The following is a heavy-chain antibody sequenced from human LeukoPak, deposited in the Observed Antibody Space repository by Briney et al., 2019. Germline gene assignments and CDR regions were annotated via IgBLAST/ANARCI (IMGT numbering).Heavy chain of an antibody. V-gene: IGHV3-11*04. CDR2: ISRSGSTK. D-gene: IGHD1-26*01. CDR1: GFTFSDYN. Sequence: GGSLRLSCAASGFTFSDYNMRWIRQAPGKGLEWVSSISRSGSTKYYADSVKGRFTISRDNAKNSLYLQMNSLRAEDTAVYYCARQMGSYSGTYAIDYWGQGTLVSVSS. J-gene: IGHJ4*02. CDR3: ARQMGSYSGTYAIDY.